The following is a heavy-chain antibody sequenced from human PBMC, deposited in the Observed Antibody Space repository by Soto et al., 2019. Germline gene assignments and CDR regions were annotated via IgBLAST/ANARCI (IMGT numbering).Heavy chain of an antibody. CDR2: IYYNGST. CDR1: GGSISSITYY. V-gene: IGHV4-39*01. Sequence: QLQLQESGPGLVKPSETLSLTCTVSGGSISSITYYWAWIRQPPGKGLEWIGNIYYNGSTYYNPSLKSRVTISVDTSKNQFSLKLSSVTAADTAVFYCARRRLLWFGKTYYYHGMDVWGQGTTVTVSS. CDR3: ARRRLLWFGKTYYYHGMDV. D-gene: IGHD3-10*01. J-gene: IGHJ6*02.